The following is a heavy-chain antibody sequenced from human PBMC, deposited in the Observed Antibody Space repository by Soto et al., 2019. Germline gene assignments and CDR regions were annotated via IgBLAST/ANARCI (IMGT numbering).Heavy chain of an antibody. CDR3: ARVAAARPIDY. Sequence: SVKVSCKASGGTFNNYVVNWVRQAPGQGLEWMGGILPIFATANYAQKFQGRVTITADKSTSTAYMELTSLRSEDTAVYYCARVAAARPIDYWGQGTLVTVSS. D-gene: IGHD6-6*01. V-gene: IGHV1-69*06. CDR1: GGTFNNYV. J-gene: IGHJ4*02. CDR2: ILPIFATA.